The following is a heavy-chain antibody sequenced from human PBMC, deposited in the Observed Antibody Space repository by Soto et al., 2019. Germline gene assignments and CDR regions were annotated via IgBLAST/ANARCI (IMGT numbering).Heavy chain of an antibody. CDR1: GDIFTSFG. CDR2: ISANNGDT. V-gene: IGHV1-18*01. J-gene: IGHJ3*02. D-gene: IGHD4-17*01. CDR3: ARDSSARGMTTLIDI. Sequence: ASVKVSCKACGDIFTSFGISWVGQAPGQGLEWMGWISANNGDTNYAQKLRGRVTMTTDTSTNTAYMELRSLRSDDTAVYYCARDSSARGMTTLIDIWGQGTKVTVSS.